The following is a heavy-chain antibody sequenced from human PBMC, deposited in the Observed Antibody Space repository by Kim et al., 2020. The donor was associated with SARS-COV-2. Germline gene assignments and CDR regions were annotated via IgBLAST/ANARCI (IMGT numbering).Heavy chain of an antibody. D-gene: IGHD3-22*01. J-gene: IGHJ3*02. Sequence: DSVKGRFTISRDNAKNTLYLQMNSLRAEVTAVYYCARRYYYDSSGYYAFDIWGQGTMVTVSS. CDR3: ARRYYYDSSGYYAFDI. V-gene: IGHV3-74*01.